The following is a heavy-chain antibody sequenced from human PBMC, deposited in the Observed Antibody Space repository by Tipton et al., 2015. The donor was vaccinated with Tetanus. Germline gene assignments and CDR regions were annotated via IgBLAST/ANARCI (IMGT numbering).Heavy chain of an antibody. CDR2: INAGNGNT. Sequence: QSGAEVKKPGASVKVSCKASGYTFTSYAMHWVRQAPGQRLEWMGWINAGNGNTKYSQKLQGRVTMTTDTSTNTAYMELRSLRSDDTAVYYCAREGLDLDYSNYHLYSDYWGQGTLVTVSS. D-gene: IGHD4-11*01. J-gene: IGHJ4*02. V-gene: IGHV1-3*01. CDR3: AREGLDLDYSNYHLYSDY. CDR1: GYTFTSYA.